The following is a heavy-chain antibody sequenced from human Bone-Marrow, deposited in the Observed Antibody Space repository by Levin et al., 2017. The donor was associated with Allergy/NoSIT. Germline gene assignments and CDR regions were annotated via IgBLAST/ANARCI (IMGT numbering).Heavy chain of an antibody. CDR1: FSPFSLSF. D-gene: IGHD3-9*01. J-gene: IGHJ6*01. Sequence: PGGSLRLSFPSSFSPFSLSFLPFFLPLPLTGLELMGAISPGDSATRYTPSFQGQVTISADKSIRTAYLQWSSLKASDTAMYYCASSRYFDWISYYYALDVWGQGTPVTVSS. CDR3: ASSRYFDWISYYYALDV. V-gene: IGHV5-51*01. CDR2: ISPGDSAT.